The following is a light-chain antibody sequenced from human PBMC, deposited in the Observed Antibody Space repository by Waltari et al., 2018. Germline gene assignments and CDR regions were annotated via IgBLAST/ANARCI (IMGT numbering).Light chain of an antibody. Sequence: EIVLTQSPATLSLSPGERATLSCRASQSVSSYLAWYQQKPGQAPRLLIYGASTRATGIPARFSGSGSGTEFTHSISSLQSEDFAIYYCQQYNNWPRTFGQGTKVEIK. J-gene: IGKJ1*01. CDR2: GAS. CDR3: QQYNNWPRT. V-gene: IGKV3-15*01. CDR1: QSVSSY.